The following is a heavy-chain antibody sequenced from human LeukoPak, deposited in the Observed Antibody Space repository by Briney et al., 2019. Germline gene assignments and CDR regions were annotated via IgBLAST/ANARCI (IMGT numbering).Heavy chain of an antibody. V-gene: IGHV4-59*08. CDR3: ARLLGVGTAMAPFDY. Sequence: SETLSLTCTVSGGSISSYYWSWIRQPPGKGLEWIGYIYCSGSTNYNPSLKSRVTISVDTSKNQFSLKLSSVTAADTAVYYCARLLGVGTAMAPFDYWGQGTLITVSS. CDR1: GGSISSYY. J-gene: IGHJ4*02. CDR2: IYCSGST. D-gene: IGHD5-18*01.